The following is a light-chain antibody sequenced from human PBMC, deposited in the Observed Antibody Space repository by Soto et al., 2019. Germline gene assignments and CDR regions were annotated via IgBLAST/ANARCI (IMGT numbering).Light chain of an antibody. V-gene: IGLV2-14*01. CDR3: SSYTSGSGHYV. Sequence: QSALTQPASVSGSPGQSITISCTGTSSDVGGYNYVSWYQQHPGKAPKLMIYEVSDRPSGVSNRFSGSKSGNTASLTISGLQAEDEDDYYYSSYTSGSGHYVFGTGTKVTVL. CDR1: SSDVGGYNY. J-gene: IGLJ1*01. CDR2: EVS.